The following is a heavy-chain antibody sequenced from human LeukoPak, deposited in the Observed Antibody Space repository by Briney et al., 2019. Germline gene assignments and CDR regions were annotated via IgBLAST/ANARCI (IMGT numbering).Heavy chain of an antibody. V-gene: IGHV4-59*01. D-gene: IGHD3-22*01. CDR1: GGSISSYY. CDR3: AREVMDYYDSSGYYDY. CDR2: IYYSGST. Sequence: SETLSLTCTVSGGSISSYYWSLIRQPPGKGLEWIGYIYYSGSTNYNPSLKSRVTISVDTSKNQFSLKLSSVTAADTAVYYCAREVMDYYDSSGYYDYWGQGTLVTVSS. J-gene: IGHJ4*02.